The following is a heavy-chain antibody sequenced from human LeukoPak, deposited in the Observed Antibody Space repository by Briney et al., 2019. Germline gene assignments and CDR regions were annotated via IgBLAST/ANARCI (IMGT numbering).Heavy chain of an antibody. CDR3: ARGALGFCSGGSCSSFDY. V-gene: IGHV1-18*04. D-gene: IGHD2-15*01. CDR1: GYTFTSNY. CDR2: ISTYNGNT. Sequence: GASVKVSCKAFGYTFTSNYMHWVRQAPGQGLEWMAWISTYNGNTNYAQKFQGRVTMTTDTSTSTAYMELRSLKYDDTAVYYCARGALGFCSGGSCSSFDYWGQGTLVTVSS. J-gene: IGHJ4*02.